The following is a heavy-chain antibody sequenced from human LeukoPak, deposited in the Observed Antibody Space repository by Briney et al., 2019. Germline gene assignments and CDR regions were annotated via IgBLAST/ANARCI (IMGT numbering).Heavy chain of an antibody. D-gene: IGHD3-3*01. CDR2: FVGGDTT. CDR1: GFTFNNYA. Sequence: PGGSLRLSCAASGFTFNNYAASWVRQAPGKGLEWVSAFVGGDTTYYSDSVKGRFTISRDNSRNTLYLQMNTLRAEDTAVYYCAKQARCSNFWSGYLYYFDYWGQGTLVTVSS. V-gene: IGHV3-23*01. J-gene: IGHJ4*02. CDR3: AKQARCSNFWSGYLYYFDY.